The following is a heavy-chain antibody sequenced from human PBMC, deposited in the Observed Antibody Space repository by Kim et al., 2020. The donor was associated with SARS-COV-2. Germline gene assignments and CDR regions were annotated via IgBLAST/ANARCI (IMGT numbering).Heavy chain of an antibody. CDR3: AHTRGYSYGPFDP. J-gene: IGHJ5*02. Sequence: YADSGKGLFTISRDNSKITLYLQMNSLRAEDTAVYYCAHTRGYSYGPFDPWGQGTLVTVSS. V-gene: IGHV3-30*02. D-gene: IGHD5-18*01.